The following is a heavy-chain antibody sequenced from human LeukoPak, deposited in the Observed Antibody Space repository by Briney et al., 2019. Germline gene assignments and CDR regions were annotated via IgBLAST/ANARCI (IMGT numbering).Heavy chain of an antibody. CDR2: ISGSSTFT. CDR3: ARGRELLGWYFDL. J-gene: IGHJ2*01. Sequence: GGSLRLSCAASGLTVSSNYMSWVRQAPGKGLEWVSYISGSSTFTNFADSVRGRFTVSRDNAKNSLYLQMNGLRAEDTAVYYCARGRELLGWYFDLWGRGTLVTVSS. D-gene: IGHD1-7*01. CDR1: GLTVSSNY. V-gene: IGHV3-11*05.